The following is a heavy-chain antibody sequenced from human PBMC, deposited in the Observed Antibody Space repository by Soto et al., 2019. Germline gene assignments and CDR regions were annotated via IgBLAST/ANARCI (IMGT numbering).Heavy chain of an antibody. CDR2: ISSTSTYI. D-gene: IGHD3-22*01. CDR1: GFTFSTYS. Sequence: GGSLRLSCAASGFTFSTYSMHWVRQAPGKGLEWVSSISSTSTYIYYADSVKGRFTISRDSAKNSLYLQMNSLRGEDTAVYYCVRDVNYYDSSGHRDYWGQGTLVTAPQ. CDR3: VRDVNYYDSSGHRDY. J-gene: IGHJ4*02. V-gene: IGHV3-21*01.